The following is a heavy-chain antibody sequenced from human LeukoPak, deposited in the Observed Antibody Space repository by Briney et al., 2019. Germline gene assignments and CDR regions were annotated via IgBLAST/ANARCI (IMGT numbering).Heavy chain of an antibody. V-gene: IGHV5-51*01. Sequence: GESLKISCKGSGYSFTSYWIGWVRQMPGKGLEWMGIIYPGDSDTRYSPSFQGQVTISADKSISTAYLQWSSLKASDTAMYYCARQGEITIFGVAVDAFDIWGQGTMVTVSS. CDR2: IYPGDSDT. CDR3: ARQGEITIFGVAVDAFDI. CDR1: GYSFTSYW. J-gene: IGHJ3*02. D-gene: IGHD3-3*01.